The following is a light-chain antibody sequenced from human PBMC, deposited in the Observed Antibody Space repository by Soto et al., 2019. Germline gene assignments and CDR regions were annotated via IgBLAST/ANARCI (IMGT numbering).Light chain of an antibody. CDR1: QSVTSDY. CDR2: GAS. Sequence: EIVLTQSPGTLSLSPGERATLSCRASQSVTSDYLAWHQQKPGQAPRLLIHGASSRATGIPDRFSGSGSGTDFTLTISRLEPEDFAVYYCQQYGRPFGQGTKVDIK. J-gene: IGKJ1*01. CDR3: QQYGRP. V-gene: IGKV3-20*01.